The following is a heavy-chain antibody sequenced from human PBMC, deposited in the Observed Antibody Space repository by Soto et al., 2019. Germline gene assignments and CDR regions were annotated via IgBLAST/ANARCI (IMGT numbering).Heavy chain of an antibody. Sequence: QVQLVESGGGVVQPGRSLRLSCAASGFTFSSYGMHWVRQAPGKGLEWVAVISYDGSNKYYADSVKGRFTISRDNSKNTLYLQMNSLRAEDTAVYYCAKDLRYRPWDWGQGTLVTVSS. CDR1: GFTFSSYG. CDR2: ISYDGSNK. D-gene: IGHD2-2*02. V-gene: IGHV3-30*18. J-gene: IGHJ4*02. CDR3: AKDLRYRPWD.